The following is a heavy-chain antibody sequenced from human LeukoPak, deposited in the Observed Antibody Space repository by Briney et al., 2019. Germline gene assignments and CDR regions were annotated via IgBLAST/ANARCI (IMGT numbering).Heavy chain of an antibody. Sequence: ASVRVSCKASGYTXTSYGISWVRQAPGQGLEWMGWISAYNGNTNYAQKLQGRVTMTTDTSTSTAYMELRSLRSDDTAVYYCAVGGAYDILTGPYAFDIWGQGTMVTVSS. J-gene: IGHJ3*02. D-gene: IGHD3-9*01. CDR2: ISAYNGNT. V-gene: IGHV1-18*01. CDR1: GYTXTSYG. CDR3: AVGGAYDILTGPYAFDI.